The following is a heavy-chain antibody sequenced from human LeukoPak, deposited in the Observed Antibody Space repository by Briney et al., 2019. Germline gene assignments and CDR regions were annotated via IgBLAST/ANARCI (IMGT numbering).Heavy chain of an antibody. CDR2: IFYSGST. D-gene: IGHD3-3*01. J-gene: IGHJ4*02. CDR1: GGSISSSSYY. CDR3: ARHERFLEGSWGVSLDY. V-gene: IGHV4-39*01. Sequence: PSETLSLTCTVSGGSISSSSYYWGWIRQPPGKGLEGFGSIFYSGSTYYNPSLKSRVTISVDTSKNQFSLKLSSVTAADTAVYYCARHERFLEGSWGVSLDYWGQGTLVTVSS.